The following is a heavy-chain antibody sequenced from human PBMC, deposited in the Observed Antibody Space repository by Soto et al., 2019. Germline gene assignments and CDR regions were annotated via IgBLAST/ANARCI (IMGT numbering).Heavy chain of an antibody. CDR2: ISADNGNT. V-gene: IGHV1-18*01. CDR3: ATDCSSTTCYPWHWFDP. D-gene: IGHD2-2*01. CDR1: GYTFTSYG. Sequence: QVQLVQSGAEVKKPGASVKVSCKASGYTFTSYGISWVRQAPGQGLEWMGWISADNGNTNYAQKLQGRVTMTTDTSTSTADMELRSLRSDDTAVYYCATDCSSTTCYPWHWFDPWGQGTLVTVSS. J-gene: IGHJ5*02.